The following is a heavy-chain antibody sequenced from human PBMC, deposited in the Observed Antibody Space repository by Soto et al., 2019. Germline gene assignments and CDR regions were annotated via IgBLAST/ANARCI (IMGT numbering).Heavy chain of an antibody. CDR1: GGPISSGGYY. V-gene: IGHV4-31*03. Sequence: SETLSLTCTVSGGPISSGGYYWSWIRQHPGKGLEWIGYIYYSGSTYYNPSLKSRVTISVDTSKNQFSLKLSSVTAADTAVYYCARSSQSTVTTFGYWGQGTLVTVS. CDR3: ARSSQSTVTTFGY. D-gene: IGHD4-17*01. CDR2: IYYSGST. J-gene: IGHJ4*02.